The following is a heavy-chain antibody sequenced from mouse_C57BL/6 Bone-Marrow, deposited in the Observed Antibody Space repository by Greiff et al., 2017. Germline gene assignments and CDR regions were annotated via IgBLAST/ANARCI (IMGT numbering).Heavy chain of an antibody. V-gene: IGHV1-81*01. CDR3: AQLRNCFAY. D-gene: IGHD2-4*01. J-gene: IGHJ3*01. CDR2: IYPRSGNT. Sequence: QVQLQQSGAELARPGASVKLSCKASGYTFTSYGISWVKQRTGPGLEWIGEIYPRSGNTYYNEKFKGKATPTADKASSTAYMELRSLTADDSAVYFCAQLRNCFAYWGQGTLVTVSA. CDR1: GYTFTSYG.